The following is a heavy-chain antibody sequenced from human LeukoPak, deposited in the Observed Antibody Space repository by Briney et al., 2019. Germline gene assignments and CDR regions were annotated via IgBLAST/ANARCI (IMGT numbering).Heavy chain of an antibody. J-gene: IGHJ6*03. CDR3: ARGYRGAAAAPYYYYYMDV. Sequence: PGGSLRLSCAASGFTFSSYGMHWVRQAPGKGLEWVAVIWYDGSNKYYADSVKGRFTISRDNSKNTLYLQMNSRSAEETAVYYCARGYRGAAAAPYYYYYMDVWGKGTTVTVSS. V-gene: IGHV3-33*01. CDR1: GFTFSSYG. CDR2: IWYDGSNK. D-gene: IGHD6-13*01.